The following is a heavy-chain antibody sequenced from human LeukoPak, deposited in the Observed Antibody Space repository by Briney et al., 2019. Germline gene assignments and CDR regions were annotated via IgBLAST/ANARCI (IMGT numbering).Heavy chain of an antibody. D-gene: IGHD3-10*01. CDR1: GGSISSSSYY. CDR3: ARDHFDYYGSGAVWDWFDP. J-gene: IGHJ5*02. V-gene: IGHV4-39*07. CDR2: IYYSGST. Sequence: RSETLSLTCTVSGGSISSSSYYWGWIRQPPGKGLEWIGSIYYSGSTYYNPSLKSRVTISVDTSKNQFSLKLSSVTAADTAVYYCARDHFDYYGSGAVWDWFDPWGQGTLVTVSS.